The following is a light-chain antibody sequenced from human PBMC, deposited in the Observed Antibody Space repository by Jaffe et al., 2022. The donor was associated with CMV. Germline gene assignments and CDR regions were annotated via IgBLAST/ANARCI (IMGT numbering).Light chain of an antibody. J-gene: IGKJ1*01. CDR1: QSVTSIY. CDR3: QQYGSSPRT. V-gene: IGKV3-20*01. Sequence: EIVLTQSPGTLSLSPGERATLSCRASQSVTSIYLAWYQQKPGQPPRLLIYGASTRATGIPDRFSGSGSGTDFTLTISRLEPEDFAVYYCQQYGSSPRTFGQGTKVEIK. CDR2: GAS.